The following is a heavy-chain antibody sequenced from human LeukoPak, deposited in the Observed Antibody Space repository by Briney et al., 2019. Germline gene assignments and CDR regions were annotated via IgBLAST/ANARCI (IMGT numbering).Heavy chain of an antibody. V-gene: IGHV3-48*03. CDR2: TSSSGSTI. J-gene: IGHJ4*02. CDR3: ARRDGYNSGGLDC. Sequence: GGSLRLSCAASGFTFSSYEMNWVRQAPGKGLEWVSSTSSSGSTIYYESSVQGRFIISRDNTKNSLYLQMDRLRAEDTAVYDCARRDGYNSGGLDCWRQGTLVTVCS. CDR1: GFTFSSYE. D-gene: IGHD5-24*01.